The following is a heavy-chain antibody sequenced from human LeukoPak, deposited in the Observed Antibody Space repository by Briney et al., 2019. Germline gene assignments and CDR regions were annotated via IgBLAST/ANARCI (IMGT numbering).Heavy chain of an antibody. Sequence: PGGSLRLSCAASGFTFSSYWVSGVRQAPGTGLEWVANIKLDGSEKYYVDSVKGRFTISRDNAKNSLYLQMNSLRAEDTAVYYCARARGRLDYWGQGTLVTVSS. V-gene: IGHV3-7*01. CDR1: GFTFSSYW. J-gene: IGHJ4*02. CDR3: ARARGRLDY. D-gene: IGHD6-25*01. CDR2: IKLDGSEK.